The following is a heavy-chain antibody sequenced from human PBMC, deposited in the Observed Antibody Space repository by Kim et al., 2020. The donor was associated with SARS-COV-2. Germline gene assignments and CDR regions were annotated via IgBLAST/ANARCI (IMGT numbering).Heavy chain of an antibody. CDR2: ISTSGNTI. Sequence: GGSLRLSCTASGFIFSDYYMTWIRQAPGKGLEWISYISTSGNTIDYADSVKGRYTISRDNANISVSLQINSLRAEDTAVYYCARFLRRTGMDVWGQGTTLTVSS. J-gene: IGHJ6*02. CDR1: GFIFSDYY. D-gene: IGHD4-17*01. V-gene: IGHV3-11*01. CDR3: ARFLRRTGMDV.